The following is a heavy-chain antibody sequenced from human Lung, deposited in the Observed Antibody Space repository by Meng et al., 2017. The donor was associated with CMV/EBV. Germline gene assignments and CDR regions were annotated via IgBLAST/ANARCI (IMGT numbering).Heavy chain of an antibody. CDR2: VSDGGDYV. J-gene: IGHJ4*02. V-gene: IGHV3-21*01. Sequence: GEXXMISCAASGFSFNTYTLNWVRQAPGKGLEWVSSVSDGGDYVYYADSVKGRFTISRDNARNSLFLQMNSLRAEDTAVYYCARDLRYCSRTSCYMFYFDDXGQGXLVTVSS. CDR1: GFSFNTYT. CDR3: ARDLRYCSRTSCYMFYFDD. D-gene: IGHD2-2*02.